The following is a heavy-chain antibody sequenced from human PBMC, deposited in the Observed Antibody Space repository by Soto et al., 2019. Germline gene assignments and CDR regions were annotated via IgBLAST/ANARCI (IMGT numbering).Heavy chain of an antibody. CDR2: IYWDDDK. CDR3: AHIVVAGLGYYFDY. Sequence: QITLKESGPTLVKPTQTLTLTCTFSGFSLSSTRMAVGWIRQPPGKALEWLALIYWDDDKRYSPLLKSKLTITKDTSKNQVVLTMSNMEHVDTARYYCAHIVVAGLGYYFDYWGQGTLVTVSS. CDR1: GFSLSSTRMA. J-gene: IGHJ4*02. D-gene: IGHD6-19*01. V-gene: IGHV2-5*02.